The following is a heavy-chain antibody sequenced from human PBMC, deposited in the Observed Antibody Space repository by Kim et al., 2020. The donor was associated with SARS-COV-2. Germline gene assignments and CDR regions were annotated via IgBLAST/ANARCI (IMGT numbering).Heavy chain of an antibody. D-gene: IGHD5-12*01. CDR1: GFTFSSYS. CDR2: ISSSSSYI. CDR3: ASGLDIVATTDY. J-gene: IGHJ4*02. V-gene: IGHV3-21*04. Sequence: GGSLRLSCAASGFTFSSYSMNWVRQAPGKGLEWVSSISSSSSYIYYADSVKGRFTISRDNAKNSLYLQMNSLRAEDTAVYYCASGLDIVATTDYWGQGTLVTVSS.